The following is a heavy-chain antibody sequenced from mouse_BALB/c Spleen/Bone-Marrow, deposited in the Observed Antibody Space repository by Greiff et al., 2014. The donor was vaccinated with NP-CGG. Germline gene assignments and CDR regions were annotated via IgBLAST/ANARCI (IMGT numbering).Heavy chain of an antibody. V-gene: IGHV5-6*01. CDR1: GFTFSSYG. Sequence: VQLQQSGGDLVKPGGSLKLSCATSGFTFSSYGMSWVRQTPDKRLEWVATISSGGSYTYYPDSVKGLFTISRDNAKNTLYLQMSSLKSEDTAMYYCARQYGNYCDYFDYWGQGTTLTVSS. D-gene: IGHD2-10*02. CDR2: ISSGGSYT. J-gene: IGHJ2*01. CDR3: ARQYGNYCDYFDY.